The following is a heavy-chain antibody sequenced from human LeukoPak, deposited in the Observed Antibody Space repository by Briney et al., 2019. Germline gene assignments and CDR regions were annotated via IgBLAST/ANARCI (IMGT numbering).Heavy chain of an antibody. Sequence: SETLSLTCAVSGGSISSSNWWSWVRQPPGKGLEWIGEIYHSGSTNYNPSPKSRVTISVDKSKNQFSLKLSSVTAADTAVYYCASHDYYGSGSYYRRFDYWGQGTLVTVSS. D-gene: IGHD3-10*01. V-gene: IGHV4-4*02. CDR1: GGSISSSNW. CDR2: IYHSGST. J-gene: IGHJ4*02. CDR3: ASHDYYGSGSYYRRFDY.